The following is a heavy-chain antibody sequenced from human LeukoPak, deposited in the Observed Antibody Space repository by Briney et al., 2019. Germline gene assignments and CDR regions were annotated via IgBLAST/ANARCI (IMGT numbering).Heavy chain of an antibody. D-gene: IGHD6-13*01. V-gene: IGHV1-18*01. CDR1: GYTFTSYG. CDR2: ISAYNGNT. J-gene: IGHJ4*02. CDR3: ARRLRKRVAAAGYFDY. Sequence: ASVKVSCKASGYTFTSYGISWVRQAPGQGLEWMGWISAYNGNTNYAQKLQGRVTMTTDTSTSTAYMELRSLRSDDTAVYYCARRLRKRVAAAGYFDYWGQGTLVTVSS.